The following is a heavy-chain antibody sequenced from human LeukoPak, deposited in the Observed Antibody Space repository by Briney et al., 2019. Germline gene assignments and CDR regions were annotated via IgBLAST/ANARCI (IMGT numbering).Heavy chain of an antibody. Sequence: GGSLRLSCAASGFTFSSYWMSWVRQAPGKGLEWVANIKQDGSEKYYVDSVKGRFTISRDNAKNSLYLQMNSLRAEDTAVYYCARDHWGYYYDSSGYYYGDYYYYMDVWGKGTTVTISS. V-gene: IGHV3-7*01. CDR1: GFTFSSYW. J-gene: IGHJ6*03. CDR3: ARDHWGYYYDSSGYYYGDYYYYMDV. D-gene: IGHD3-22*01. CDR2: IKQDGSEK.